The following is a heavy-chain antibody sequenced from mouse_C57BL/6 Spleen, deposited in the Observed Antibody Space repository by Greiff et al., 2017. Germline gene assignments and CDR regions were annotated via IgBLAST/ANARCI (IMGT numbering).Heavy chain of an antibody. J-gene: IGHJ3*01. CDR1: GYAFSSSW. Sequence: QVQLQQSGPELVKPGASVKISCKASGYAFSSSWMNWVKQRPGKGLEWIGRIYPGDGDTNYNGKFKGKATLTADKSSSTAYMQLSSLTSEDSAVYFCAVYYDYDEWFAYWGQGTLVTVSA. CDR2: IYPGDGDT. D-gene: IGHD2-4*01. CDR3: AVYYDYDEWFAY. V-gene: IGHV1-82*01.